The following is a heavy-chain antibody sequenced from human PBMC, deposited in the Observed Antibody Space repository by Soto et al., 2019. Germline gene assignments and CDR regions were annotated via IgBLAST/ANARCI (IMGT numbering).Heavy chain of an antibody. J-gene: IGHJ4*02. CDR1: GGSVSSDDHY. D-gene: IGHD5-18*01. Sequence: QVQLQESGPGLVKPSQTLSLTCTVSGGSVSSDDHYWNWNRQPPGKGLEWIGYIFYSGSAFYNPSLQSRVTISVDTSNNQFSLKMKSVTAADTAVYYCARSPYSYGFNLWGQGTLVTVSS. V-gene: IGHV4-30-4*01. CDR2: IFYSGSA. CDR3: ARSPYSYGFNL.